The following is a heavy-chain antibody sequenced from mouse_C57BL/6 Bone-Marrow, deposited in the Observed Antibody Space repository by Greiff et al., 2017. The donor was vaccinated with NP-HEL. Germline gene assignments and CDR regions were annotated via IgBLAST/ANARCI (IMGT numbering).Heavy chain of an antibody. CDR2: IRLKSDNYAT. CDR3: TGYDDYARGFAY. V-gene: IGHV6-3*01. D-gene: IGHD2-3*01. J-gene: IGHJ3*01. Sequence: VQLKESGGGLVQPGGSMKLSCVASGFTFSNYWMNWVRQSPEKGLEWVAQIRLKSDNYATHYAESVKGRFTISRDDSKSSVYLQMNNLRAEDTGIYYCTGYDDYARGFAYWGQGTLVTVSA. CDR1: GFTFSNYW.